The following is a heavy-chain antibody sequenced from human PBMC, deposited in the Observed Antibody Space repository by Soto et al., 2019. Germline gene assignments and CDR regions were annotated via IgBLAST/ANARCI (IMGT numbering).Heavy chain of an antibody. Sequence: ASVKVSCKASGYTFTGYYMHWVRQAPGQGLEWMGWINPNSGGTNYAQKFQGRVTMTRDTSISTAYMELSRLRSDDTAVYYCARAGPLLTADRPAPLTYYDSSGRLCYFDYWGQGTLVTVSS. J-gene: IGHJ4*02. CDR3: ARAGPLLTADRPAPLTYYDSSGRLCYFDY. CDR2: INPNSGGT. CDR1: GYTFTGYY. D-gene: IGHD3-22*01. V-gene: IGHV1-2*02.